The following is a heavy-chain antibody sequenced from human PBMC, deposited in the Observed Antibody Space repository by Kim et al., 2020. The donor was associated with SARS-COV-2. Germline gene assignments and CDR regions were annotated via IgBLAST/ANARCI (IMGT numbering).Heavy chain of an antibody. V-gene: IGHV3-30*04. CDR3: ARVKYSGSWGAYFDY. CDR1: GFTFSSYA. D-gene: IGHD1-26*01. CDR2: ISYDGSNK. J-gene: IGHJ4*02. Sequence: GGSLRLSCAASGFTFSSYAMHWVRQAPGKGLEWVAVISYDGSNKYYADSVKGRFTISRDNSKNTLYLQMNSLRAEDTAVYCCARVKYSGSWGAYFDYWGQGTLVTVSS.